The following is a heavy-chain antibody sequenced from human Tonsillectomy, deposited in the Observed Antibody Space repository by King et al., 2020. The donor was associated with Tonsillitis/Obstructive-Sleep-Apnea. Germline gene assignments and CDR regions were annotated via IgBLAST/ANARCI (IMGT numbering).Heavy chain of an antibody. CDR2: IFSNDEK. CDR1: GFSLSNDRMG. V-gene: IGHV2-26*01. CDR3: ARIRSDYWYFDL. J-gene: IGHJ2*01. Sequence: VTLKESGPVLVKPTETLTLTCTVSGFSLSNDRMGVSWIRQPPGKALEWLAHIFSNDEKSYSTSLKSRITISKATSKSQVVLTMTNMDPVDTATYYCARIRSDYWYFDLWGRGTLVTVSS.